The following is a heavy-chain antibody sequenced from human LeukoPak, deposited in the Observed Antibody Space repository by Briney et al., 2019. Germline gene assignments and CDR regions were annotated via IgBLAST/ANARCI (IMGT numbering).Heavy chain of an antibody. CDR1: GFTFSSYS. CDR3: ARENPDIVVVPAAGVFDY. CDR2: ISSSSYI. Sequence: GGSLRLSCAASGFTFSSYSMNWVSQAPGKGLERVSSISSSSYIYYADSVKGRFTISRDNAKNSLYLQMNSLRAEDTAVYYCARENPDIVVVPAAGVFDYWGQGTLDTVSS. D-gene: IGHD2-2*01. J-gene: IGHJ4*02. V-gene: IGHV3-21*01.